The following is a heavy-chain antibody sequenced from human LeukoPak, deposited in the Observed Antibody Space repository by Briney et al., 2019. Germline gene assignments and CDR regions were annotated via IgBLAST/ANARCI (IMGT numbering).Heavy chain of an antibody. J-gene: IGHJ4*02. Sequence: GGSLRLSCAASGFTFSSYAMSWARQAPGKGLEWVSAISASGGSTSYADSVKGRFTISRDNSKNTLFLQMNSLRAEDTAIYYCAKDGYYYGSGSHHYDYWGQGTLVTVSS. CDR3: AKDGYYYGSGSHHYDY. CDR2: ISASGGST. D-gene: IGHD3-10*01. V-gene: IGHV3-23*01. CDR1: GFTFSSYA.